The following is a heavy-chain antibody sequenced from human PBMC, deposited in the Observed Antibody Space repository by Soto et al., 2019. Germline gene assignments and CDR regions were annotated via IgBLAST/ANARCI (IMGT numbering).Heavy chain of an antibody. CDR1: GFIFSNHA. V-gene: IGHV3-23*01. CDR2: ITGSGGDT. Sequence: PGGSLRVSCAASGFIFSNHAMRWVRQAPGKGLEWISAITGSGGDTYHADSVKGRFTISRDNAKDTLYLQMNSLRAEDTAIYYCAKGSAGSRPYFFDYWGQGTLVTV. D-gene: IGHD6-19*01. J-gene: IGHJ4*02. CDR3: AKGSAGSRPYFFDY.